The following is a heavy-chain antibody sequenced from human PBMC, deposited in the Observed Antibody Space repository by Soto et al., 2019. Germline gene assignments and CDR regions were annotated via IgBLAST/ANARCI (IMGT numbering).Heavy chain of an antibody. Sequence: QVQLVESGGGVVQPGRSLRLSCAASGFTFSSYGMQWVRQAPGKGLEWVAVISYDGSNKYYADSVKGRFTISRDNSKNTLYLQMNSLRAEDTAVYYCAKDEGFPGFDPWGQGTLVTVSS. CDR3: AKDEGFPGFDP. CDR1: GFTFSSYG. V-gene: IGHV3-30*18. J-gene: IGHJ5*02. CDR2: ISYDGSNK. D-gene: IGHD2-15*01.